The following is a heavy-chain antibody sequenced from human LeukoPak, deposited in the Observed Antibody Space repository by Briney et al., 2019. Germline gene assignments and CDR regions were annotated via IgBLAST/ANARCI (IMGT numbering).Heavy chain of an antibody. V-gene: IGHV3-21*01. CDR1: GFTFSSYS. Sequence: GGSLRLSCAASGFTFSSYSMNWVRQAPGKGLEWVSSISSSSSYIYYADSVKGRFTISRDNAKNSLYLQRNSLRAEDTAVYYCARGGAVAGRDYWGQGTLVTVSS. CDR2: ISSSSSYI. CDR3: ARGGAVAGRDY. D-gene: IGHD6-19*01. J-gene: IGHJ4*02.